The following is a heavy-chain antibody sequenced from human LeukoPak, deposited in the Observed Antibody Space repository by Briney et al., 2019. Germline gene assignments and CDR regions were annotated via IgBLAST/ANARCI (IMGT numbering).Heavy chain of an antibody. D-gene: IGHD3-10*01. V-gene: IGHV4-59*08. CDR1: GGSISSYY. Sequence: PSETLSLTCTVSGGSISSYYWSWIRQPPAKGLEWIGYIYYSGSTNYNPSLKSRVTISVDTSKNQFSLKLSSVTAADTAVYYCASGVGEDAFDIWGQGTMVTVSS. CDR2: IYYSGST. CDR3: ASGVGEDAFDI. J-gene: IGHJ3*02.